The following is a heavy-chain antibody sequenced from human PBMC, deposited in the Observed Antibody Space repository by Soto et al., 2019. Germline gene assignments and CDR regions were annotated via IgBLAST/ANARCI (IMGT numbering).Heavy chain of an antibody. CDR1: GFSLSTSGVG. CDR3: AHMSGDYVTYYYYMDV. CDR2: IYWDDDK. V-gene: IGHV2-5*02. D-gene: IGHD4-17*01. Sequence: SGPTLVKPTQTLTLTCTFSGFSLSTSGVGVGWIRQPPGKALEWLALIYWDDDKRYSQSLKSRLTITKDTSKNQVVLTMTNMDPVDTATYYCAHMSGDYVTYYYYMDVWGKGTTVTVSS. J-gene: IGHJ6*03.